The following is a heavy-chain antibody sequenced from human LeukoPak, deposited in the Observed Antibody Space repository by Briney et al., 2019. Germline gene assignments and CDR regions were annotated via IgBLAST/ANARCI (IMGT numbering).Heavy chain of an antibody. Sequence: GGTLRLSCAASGFTFSTYGMSWVRQAPGKGLEWVSGITWRGGSTAYADSVKGRFTISRDNTKDSLYLQMNSLRVEDTAFYYCARGGYCSGGTCYTIDAWGQGILVTVSS. V-gene: IGHV3-20*04. CDR2: ITWRGGST. J-gene: IGHJ5*02. CDR3: ARGGYCSGGTCYTIDA. D-gene: IGHD2-15*01. CDR1: GFTFSTYG.